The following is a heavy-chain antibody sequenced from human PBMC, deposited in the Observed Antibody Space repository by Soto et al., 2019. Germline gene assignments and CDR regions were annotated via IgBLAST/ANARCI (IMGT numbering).Heavy chain of an antibody. CDR1: GGSFSGYY. D-gene: IGHD3-3*01. CDR3: ARGSKRITIFGVVISYYFDY. Sequence: QVQLQQWGAGLLKPSETLSLTCAVYGGSFSGYYWSWIRQPPGKALEWIGEINHSGSTNYNPSLKSRVTISVDTSKNQFSLKLSSVTAADTAVYYCARGSKRITIFGVVISYYFDYWGQGTLVTVSS. J-gene: IGHJ4*02. CDR2: INHSGST. V-gene: IGHV4-34*01.